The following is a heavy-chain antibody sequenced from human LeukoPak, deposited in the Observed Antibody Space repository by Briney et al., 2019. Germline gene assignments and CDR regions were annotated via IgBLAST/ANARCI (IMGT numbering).Heavy chain of an antibody. CDR3: ARFGSGWSRGAFDI. D-gene: IGHD6-19*01. J-gene: IGHJ3*02. V-gene: IGHV4-34*01. Sequence: PSETLSLTCAVYGGSFSGYYWSWIRQPPGKGLEWIGEINHSGSTNYNPSLKSRVTISVDTSKNQFSLKLSSVTAADTAVYYCARFGSGWSRGAFDIWGQGTMVTVSS. CDR2: INHSGST. CDR1: GGSFSGYY.